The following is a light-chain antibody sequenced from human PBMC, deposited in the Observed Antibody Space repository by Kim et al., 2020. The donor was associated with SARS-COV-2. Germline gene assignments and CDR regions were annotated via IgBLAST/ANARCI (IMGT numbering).Light chain of an antibody. V-gene: IGKV1-8*01. CDR3: QQYYSYPPVT. CDR2: AAS. J-gene: IGKJ2*01. Sequence: ASTGDRVTIPCRASKGISSYLAWYQQKPGRAPKLLIYAASTLQSGVPSRFSGSGSGTDFTLTISCLQSEDFATYYCQQYYSYPPVTFGQGTKLEI. CDR1: KGISSY.